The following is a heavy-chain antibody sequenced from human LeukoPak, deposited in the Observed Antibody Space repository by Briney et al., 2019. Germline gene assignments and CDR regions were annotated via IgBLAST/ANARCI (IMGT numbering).Heavy chain of an antibody. V-gene: IGHV1-69*04. CDR1: GGTFSSYA. Sequence: ASVKVSCKASGGTFSSYAISWVRQAPGQGLEWMGRIIPILGIANYAQKFQGRVTITTDTSTNTAYMELRSLRSDDTAVYYCGRGPFYYDIDWGQGTLITVSS. CDR2: IIPILGIA. J-gene: IGHJ4*02. D-gene: IGHD3-22*01. CDR3: GRGPFYYDID.